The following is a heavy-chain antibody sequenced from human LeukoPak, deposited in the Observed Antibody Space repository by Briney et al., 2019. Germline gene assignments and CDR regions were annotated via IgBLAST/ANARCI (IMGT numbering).Heavy chain of an antibody. CDR1: GGSISLSYYY. CDR2: VYYSGTT. D-gene: IGHD6-19*01. V-gene: IGHV4-39*07. CDR3: ARGTLYSGWSYYFDY. Sequence: SETLSLTCSVSGGSISLSYYYWGWIRQPPGKALEWIGSVYYSGTTSYNPPLKSRVTISVDMSKNHFSLRLSSVTAADTAMYYCARGTLYSGWSYYFDYWGQGSQVTVSS. J-gene: IGHJ4*02.